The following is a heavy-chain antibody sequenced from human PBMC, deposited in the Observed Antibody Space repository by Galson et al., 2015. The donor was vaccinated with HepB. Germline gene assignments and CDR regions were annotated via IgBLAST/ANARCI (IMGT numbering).Heavy chain of an antibody. CDR3: AKSHPANYYFDY. J-gene: IGHJ4*02. V-gene: IGHV3-30*18. Sequence: SLRLSCAASGFTFSSYGMHWVRQAPGKGLEWVAVISYDGSNKYYADSVKGRFTISRDNSKNTLYLQMNSLRAEDTAVYYCAKSHPANYYFDYWGQGTLVTVSS. CDR2: ISYDGSNK. CDR1: GFTFSSYG.